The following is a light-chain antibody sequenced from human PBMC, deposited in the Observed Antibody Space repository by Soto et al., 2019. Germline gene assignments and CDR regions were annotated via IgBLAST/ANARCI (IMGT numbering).Light chain of an antibody. V-gene: IGLV2-14*01. Sequence: QSALTQPASVSGSPGQSITISCTGTNSDVGGYNYVSWYQQRPGKAPKLMIYDVSNRPSGVSNRFSGSKSGNTASLTISGLQAEDDADDYCSSYTTSSTYVFGTGTKLTVL. CDR2: DVS. J-gene: IGLJ1*01. CDR3: SSYTTSSTYV. CDR1: NSDVGGYNY.